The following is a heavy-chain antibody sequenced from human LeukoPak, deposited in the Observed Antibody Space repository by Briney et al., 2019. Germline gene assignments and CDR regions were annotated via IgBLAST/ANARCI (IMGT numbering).Heavy chain of an antibody. Sequence: SETLSLTCAVYGRTFSGYYWSWIRQPPGKGLEWIGEINHSGSTNYNPSLKSRVTISVDTSKNQFSLKLSSVTAADTAVYYCARGVIYSSGWYWSGRDWFDPWGQGTLVSVSS. CDR3: ARGVIYSSGWYWSGRDWFDP. V-gene: IGHV4-34*01. CDR2: INHSGST. D-gene: IGHD6-19*01. CDR1: GRTFSGYY. J-gene: IGHJ5*02.